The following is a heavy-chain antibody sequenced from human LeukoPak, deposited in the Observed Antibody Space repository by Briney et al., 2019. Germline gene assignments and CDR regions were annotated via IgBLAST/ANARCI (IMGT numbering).Heavy chain of an antibody. V-gene: IGHV1-18*01. CDR2: ISAYNGNT. D-gene: IGHD4-17*01. CDR3: ARAVTTFSTRSPGY. Sequence: ASVKVSCKASGYTFTSYGISWVRQAPGQGLEWMGWISAYNGNTNYAQKLQGRVTMTTDTSTSTAYMELRSLRSDDTAVYYCARAVTTFSTRSPGYWGQGTLVTVSS. CDR1: GYTFTSYG. J-gene: IGHJ4*02.